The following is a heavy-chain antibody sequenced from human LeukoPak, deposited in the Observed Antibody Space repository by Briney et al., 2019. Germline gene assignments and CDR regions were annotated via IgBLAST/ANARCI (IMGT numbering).Heavy chain of an antibody. CDR2: ISSSGSTI. CDR3: AVSSGWRDFDY. D-gene: IGHD6-19*01. V-gene: IGHV3-48*03. Sequence: PGGSLRLSCAASGFTFSSYEMNWVRQAPGKGLEWVSYISSSGSTIYYADSVKGRFTISRDNSKDTLYLQMNSLRAEDTAVYYCAVSSGWRDFDYWGQGTLVTVSS. J-gene: IGHJ4*02. CDR1: GFTFSSYE.